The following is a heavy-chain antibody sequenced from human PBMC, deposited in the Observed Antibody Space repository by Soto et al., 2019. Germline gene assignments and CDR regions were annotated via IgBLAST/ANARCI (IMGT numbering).Heavy chain of an antibody. V-gene: IGHV3-23*01. J-gene: IGHJ5*02. CDR1: GFPFSSRA. CDR3: AEWARYCSGADCRA. CDR2: ISGSGTIT. D-gene: IGHD2-15*01. Sequence: EVQLLESGGGLVQPGGSLRLSGAASGFPFSSRAMSWVRQAPGKGLEWVSAISGSGTITYYADSVKGRFTISRDTSKNPLYLQMNSLRADDTAVYYCAEWARYCSGADCRAWGQGTLVTVSS.